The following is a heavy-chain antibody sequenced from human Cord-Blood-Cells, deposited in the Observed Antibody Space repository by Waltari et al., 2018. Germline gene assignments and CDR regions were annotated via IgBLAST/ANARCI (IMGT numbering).Heavy chain of an antibody. V-gene: IGHV4-39*01. CDR1: GGSISSSSYY. Sequence: QLQLQESGPGLVKPSETLSLTCPVSGGSISSSSYYWGWIRQPPGKGLEWIGSIYYSGSTYYNPSLKSRVTISVDTSKNQFSRKLSSVTAADTAVYYCARLHTNDFWSGYYFDYWGQGTLVTVSS. CDR2: IYYSGST. CDR3: ARLHTNDFWSGYYFDY. D-gene: IGHD3-3*01. J-gene: IGHJ4*02.